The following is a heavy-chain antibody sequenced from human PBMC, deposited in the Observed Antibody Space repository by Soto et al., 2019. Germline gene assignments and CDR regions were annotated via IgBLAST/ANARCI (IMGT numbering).Heavy chain of an antibody. CDR2: ISGSGGST. CDR1: GFTFSSYA. D-gene: IGHD6-13*01. V-gene: IGHV3-23*01. Sequence: EVQLLESGGGLVQPGGSLRLSCAASGFTFSSYAMSWVRQAPGKGLEWVSAISGSGGSTYYADSVKGRFTISRDNSKNTLYLQMNSLRAEDTAVYYCANRIAAAGTKLTYYFDYWGQGTLVTVSS. J-gene: IGHJ4*02. CDR3: ANRIAAAGTKLTYYFDY.